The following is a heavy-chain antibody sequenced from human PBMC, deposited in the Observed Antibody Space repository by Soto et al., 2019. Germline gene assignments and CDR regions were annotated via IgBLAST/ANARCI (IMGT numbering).Heavy chain of an antibody. CDR2: INPNSGGT. CDR3: ARGIEAAGPTDAFDI. D-gene: IGHD6-13*01. J-gene: IGHJ3*02. V-gene: IGHV1-2*04. Sequence: GASVKVSCKASGYTFTGYYMHWVRQAPGQGLEWMGWINPNSGGTNYAQKFQGWVTMTRDTSISTAYMELSRLRSDDTAVYYCARGIEAAGPTDAFDIWGQGTMVTV. CDR1: GYTFTGYY.